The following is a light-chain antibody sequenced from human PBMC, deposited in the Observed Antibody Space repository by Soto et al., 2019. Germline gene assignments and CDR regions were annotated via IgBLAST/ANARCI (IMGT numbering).Light chain of an antibody. V-gene: IGLV7-43*01. CDR1: TGAVTSGYY. J-gene: IGLJ2*01. CDR2: STS. CDR3: LLYYGGAQLGV. Sequence: QAVVTQEPSLTVSPGGTVTLTCASSTGAVTSGYYPNWFQQKPGQAPRALTYSTSNKHSWTPARFSGSLLGGKAALTLSGVQPEDEAEYYCLLYYGGAQLGVFGGGTKLTVL.